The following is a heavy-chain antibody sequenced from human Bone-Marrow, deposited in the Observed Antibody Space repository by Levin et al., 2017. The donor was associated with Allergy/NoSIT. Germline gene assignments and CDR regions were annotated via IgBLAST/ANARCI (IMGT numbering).Heavy chain of an antibody. V-gene: IGHV2-70*11. D-gene: IGHD1-26*01. CDR3: ARTRVGSTLDF. J-gene: IGHJ4*02. CDR1: GFSLSTRGMC. Sequence: SGPTLVKPTQTLTLTCTVSGFSLSTRGMCVSWIRPSPGKALEWLARIDWDDDKYYSTSLTTRLTISKATSKNQVVLTLTDVDPVDTATYYCARTRVGSTLDFWGQGTLVTVSS. CDR2: IDWDDDK.